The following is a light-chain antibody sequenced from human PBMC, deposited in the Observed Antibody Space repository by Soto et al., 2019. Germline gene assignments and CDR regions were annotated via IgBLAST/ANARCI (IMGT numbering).Light chain of an antibody. CDR3: CSYAGSSPYV. Sequence: QSVLTQPASVSGSPGQSITISCTGTSSDVGSYNLVSWYQQHPGKAPKLMIYEVSKRPSGVSNRFSGSKSGNTASLTISGLQAEDEAAYYCCSYAGSSPYVFGTGTKVTV. V-gene: IGLV2-23*02. CDR2: EVS. CDR1: SSDVGSYNL. J-gene: IGLJ1*01.